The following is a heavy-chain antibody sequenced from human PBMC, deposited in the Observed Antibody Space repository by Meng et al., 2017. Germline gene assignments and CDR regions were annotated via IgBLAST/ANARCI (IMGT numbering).Heavy chain of an antibody. Sequence: EQDVKCGAEVKKSGSSVKVFCKASGGTSGIYGIGWVRQAPVQGLEWMGGIIPIFGTENYAPKFQGRVTITADESTSTAYRELRSLRSEDTAVYYCARGGYRYGLWFDPWGQGTLVTVSS. CDR2: IIPIFGTE. CDR1: GGTSGIYG. J-gene: IGHJ5*02. D-gene: IGHD5-18*01. CDR3: ARGGYRYGLWFDP. V-gene: IGHV1-69*01.